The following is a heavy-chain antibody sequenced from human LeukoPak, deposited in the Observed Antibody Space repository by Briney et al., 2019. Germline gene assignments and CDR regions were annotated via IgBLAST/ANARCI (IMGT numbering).Heavy chain of an antibody. J-gene: IGHJ4*02. CDR1: GFTFNTYS. D-gene: IGHD6-19*01. Sequence: GGSLRLSCAASGFTFNTYSMTWVRQAPGKGLEWISYISSGSSTIYYADSVKGRFSISRDNAKNSLYLQMNSLRDEDTAVYYCARDESSGWRQLDYWGQGTLVTVSS. CDR2: ISSGSSTI. CDR3: ARDESSGWRQLDY. V-gene: IGHV3-48*02.